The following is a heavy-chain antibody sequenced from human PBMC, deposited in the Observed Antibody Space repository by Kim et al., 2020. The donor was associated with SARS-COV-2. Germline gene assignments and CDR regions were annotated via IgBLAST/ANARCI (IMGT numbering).Heavy chain of an antibody. J-gene: IGHJ6*02. CDR3: ARVLHSGDILTGYYRGSSPQRSYGMDV. CDR1: GYTFTSYG. CDR2: ISAYNGNT. Sequence: ASVKVSCKASGYTFTSYGISWVRQAPGQGLEWMGWISAYNGNTNYAQKLQGRVTMTTDTSTSTAYMELRSLRSDDTAVYYCARVLHSGDILTGYYRGSSPQRSYGMDVWGQGTTVTVSS. D-gene: IGHD3-9*01. V-gene: IGHV1-18*01.